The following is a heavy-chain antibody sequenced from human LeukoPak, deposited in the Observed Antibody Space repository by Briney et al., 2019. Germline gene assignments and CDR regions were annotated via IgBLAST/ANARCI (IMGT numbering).Heavy chain of an antibody. CDR1: GGSLSNYY. D-gene: IGHD6-13*01. CDR3: ARDLKQQLVLGAFDI. J-gene: IGHJ3*02. V-gene: IGHV4-59*01. CDR2: IYYSGST. Sequence: SETLSLTCTVSGGSLSNYYWSWIRQPPGKGLEWIGYIYYSGSTNYNPSLKSRVTISVDTSKNQFSLKLSSVTAADTALYYCARDLKQQLVLGAFDIWGQGTMVTVSS.